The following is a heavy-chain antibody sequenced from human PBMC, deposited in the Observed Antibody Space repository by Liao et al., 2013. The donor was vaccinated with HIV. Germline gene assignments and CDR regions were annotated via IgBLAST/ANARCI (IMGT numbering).Heavy chain of an antibody. CDR1: GGSFSGYY. V-gene: IGHV4-34*11. D-gene: IGHD6-25*01. CDR2: INYSGDT. Sequence: QVQLQQWGAGLLKPSETLSLTCAVYGGSFSGYYWSWIRQTPEKGLEWIGYINYSGDTNYNPSLMSRVSISIDTSKSQFSLNLRSVTAADTAVYYCARRSDWFDPWGQGTLVTVSS. J-gene: IGHJ5*02. CDR3: ARRSDWFDP.